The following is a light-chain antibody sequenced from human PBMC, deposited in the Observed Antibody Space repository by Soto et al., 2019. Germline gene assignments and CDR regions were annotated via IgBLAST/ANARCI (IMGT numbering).Light chain of an antibody. CDR3: QQRSSWPLT. CDR2: WES. J-gene: IGKJ4*01. Sequence: DIVMTQYPDSMAVSLGDRATINCNSSQSVFYSSNNKNYLAWYKQKTGQHPKLLIYWESTRESGVPDRFSRSGYGTDFTLTIRSLEPEELAVYDCQQRSSWPLTVGGFNKVAIK. V-gene: IGKV4-1*01. CDR1: QSVFYSSNNKNY.